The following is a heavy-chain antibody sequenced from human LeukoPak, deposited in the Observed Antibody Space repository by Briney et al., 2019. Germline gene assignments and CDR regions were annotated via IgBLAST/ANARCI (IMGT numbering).Heavy chain of an antibody. D-gene: IGHD6-19*01. V-gene: IGHV3-7*01. CDR1: GFIFSNYG. J-gene: IGHJ1*01. CDR3: ARGPSIAVAEYIQH. Sequence: GGSLRLSCAASGFIFSNYGMTWVRQAPGKGLEWVANIKQDGSEKYYVDSVKGRFIISRDNAKNSLYLQMNSLRAEDTAVYYCARGPSIAVAEYIQHWGQGTLVTVS. CDR2: IKQDGSEK.